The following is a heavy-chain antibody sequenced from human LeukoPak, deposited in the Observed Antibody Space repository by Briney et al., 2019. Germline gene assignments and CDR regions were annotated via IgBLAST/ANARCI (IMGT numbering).Heavy chain of an antibody. D-gene: IGHD3-10*01. CDR3: ARGWGSNYYGSGIFDY. V-gene: IGHV4-34*01. J-gene: IGHJ4*02. CDR1: GGSFSGYY. Sequence: SETLSLTCAVYGGSFSGYYWSWIRQPPGKGLERIGEINHSGSTNYNPSLKSRVTISVDTSKNQFSLKLTSVTAADTAVHYCARGWGSNYYGSGIFDYWDQGALVTVSS. CDR2: INHSGST.